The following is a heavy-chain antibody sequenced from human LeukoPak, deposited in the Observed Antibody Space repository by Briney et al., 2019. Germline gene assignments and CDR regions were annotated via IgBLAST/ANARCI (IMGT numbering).Heavy chain of an antibody. J-gene: IGHJ5*02. V-gene: IGHV3-48*04. D-gene: IGHD2-2*01. CDR1: GFTFSSYS. CDR3: AREVVPAAGGFDP. Sequence: GGSLRLSCAASGFTFSSYSMNWVRQAPGKGLEWVSYISSSSTIYYADSVKGRFTISRDNAKNSLYLQMNSLRAEDTAVYYCAREVVPAAGGFDPWGQETLVTVSS. CDR2: ISSSSTI.